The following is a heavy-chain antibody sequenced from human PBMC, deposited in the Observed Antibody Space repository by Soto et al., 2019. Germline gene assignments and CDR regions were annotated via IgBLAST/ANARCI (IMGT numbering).Heavy chain of an antibody. CDR2: TDPSDSYT. V-gene: IGHV5-10-1*01. CDR1: GYSFTSYW. CDR3: ARFYGNPDIVVVPAANGYYYYYGMDV. D-gene: IGHD2-2*01. Sequence: PGESLKISCKGSGYSFTSYWISWVRQMPGKGLEWMGRTDPSDSYTNYSPSFQGHVTISADKSISTAYLQWSSLKAPDTAMYYCARFYGNPDIVVVPAANGYYYYYGMDVWGQGTTVTVSS. J-gene: IGHJ6*02.